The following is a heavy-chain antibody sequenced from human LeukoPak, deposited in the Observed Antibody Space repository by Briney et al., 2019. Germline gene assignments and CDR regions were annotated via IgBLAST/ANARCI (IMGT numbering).Heavy chain of an antibody. Sequence: KTGGSLRLSCAVCGFTFSSYTMNWVRQAPGKGGEWGSSITSSSTDIYYADSVKGGVTISRDNAKISLYLQMNSLRAEDTAMYYCARDLTVTSSCWFDRWGQGTLVTVSS. V-gene: IGHV3-21*01. J-gene: IGHJ5*02. CDR1: GFTFSSYT. CDR2: ITSSSTDI. D-gene: IGHD4-11*01. CDR3: ARDLTVTSSCWFDR.